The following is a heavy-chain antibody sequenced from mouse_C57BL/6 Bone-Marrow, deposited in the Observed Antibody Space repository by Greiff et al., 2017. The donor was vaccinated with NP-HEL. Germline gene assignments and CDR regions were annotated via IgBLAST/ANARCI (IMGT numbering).Heavy chain of an antibody. D-gene: IGHD2-5*01. J-gene: IGHJ1*03. CDR1: GYTFTDYY. V-gene: IGHV1-19*01. Sequence: VQLKQSGPVLVKPGASVKMSCKASGYTFTDYYMNWVKQSHGKSLEWIGVINPYNGGTSYNQKFKGKATLTVDKSSSTAYMELNSLTSEDSAVYYCARYSNYDYWYFDVWGTGTTVTVSS. CDR2: INPYNGGT. CDR3: ARYSNYDYWYFDV.